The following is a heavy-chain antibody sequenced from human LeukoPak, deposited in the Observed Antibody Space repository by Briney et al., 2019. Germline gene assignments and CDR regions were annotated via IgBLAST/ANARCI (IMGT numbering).Heavy chain of an antibody. V-gene: IGHV3-30*02. CDR2: IRYDGSNK. Sequence: GGSLRLSCAASGFTFSIYGVPWVRQAPGRGLEWVAFIRYDGSNKYYAYSVEGRFTISRDNAKNSLYLQMNSLRGEDTAVYYCASLHRVAAIDYWGQGTLVTVSS. D-gene: IGHD6-13*01. CDR3: ASLHRVAAIDY. J-gene: IGHJ4*02. CDR1: GFTFSIYG.